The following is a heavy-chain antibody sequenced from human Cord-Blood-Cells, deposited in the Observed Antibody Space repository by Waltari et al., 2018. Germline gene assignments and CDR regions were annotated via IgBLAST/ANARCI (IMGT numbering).Heavy chain of an antibody. D-gene: IGHD2-21*02. CDR1: GGSFRGSY. CDR2: INHSGST. J-gene: IGHJ4*02. V-gene: IGHV4-34*01. Sequence: QVQLQQWGAGLLKPSETLSLTCAVYGGSFRGSYWSWIRQPPGKGLEWIGEINHSGSTNYNPSLKSRVTISVDTSKNQFSLKLSSVTAADTAVYYCARLPTHCGGDCYSLYYFDYWGQGTLVTVSS. CDR3: ARLPTHCGGDCYSLYYFDY.